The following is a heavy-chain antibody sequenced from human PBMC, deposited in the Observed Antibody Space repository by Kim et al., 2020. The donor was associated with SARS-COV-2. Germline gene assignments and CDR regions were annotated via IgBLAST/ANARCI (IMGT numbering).Heavy chain of an antibody. Sequence: GGSLRLSCAASGFTFSNAWMSWVRQAPGKGLEWVGRIKSKTDGGTTDYAAPVKGRFTISRDDSKNTLYLQMNSLKTEDTAVYYCTTDGVNYYDSSGYVPWDHWGQGTLVTVSS. CDR3: TTDGVNYYDSSGYVPWDH. J-gene: IGHJ4*02. D-gene: IGHD3-22*01. CDR2: IKSKTDGGTT. CDR1: GFTFSNAW. V-gene: IGHV3-15*01.